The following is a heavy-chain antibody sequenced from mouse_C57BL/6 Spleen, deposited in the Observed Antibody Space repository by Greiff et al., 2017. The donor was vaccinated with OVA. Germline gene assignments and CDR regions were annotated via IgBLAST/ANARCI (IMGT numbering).Heavy chain of an antibody. CDR1: GYTFTRYW. Sequence: QVQLQQPGAELVRPGSSVKLSCKASGYTFTRYWMHLVKQRPIQGLEWIGNIDPSDSETHYNQKFKDKATLTVDKSSSTAYMQLSSLTSEDSAVYYCARGDDYDEAWFAYWGQGTLVTVSA. CDR2: IDPSDSET. J-gene: IGHJ3*01. V-gene: IGHV1-52*01. D-gene: IGHD2-4*01. CDR3: ARGDDYDEAWFAY.